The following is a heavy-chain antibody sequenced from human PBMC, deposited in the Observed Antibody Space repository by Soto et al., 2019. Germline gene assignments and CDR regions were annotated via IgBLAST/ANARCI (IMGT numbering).Heavy chain of an antibody. Sequence: SVKVSCKVSGSRFSNYVISWVRQAPGHGLEWLGRIIPIFNSTKYAQSFQGRVTITADESTSTAYMELTSLRSEDTAVYYCARVVMTTVPASYYYGMDVWGQGTTVTVSS. J-gene: IGHJ6*02. D-gene: IGHD4-4*01. CDR3: ARVVMTTVPASYYYGMDV. CDR2: IIPIFNST. V-gene: IGHV1-69*13. CDR1: GSRFSNYV.